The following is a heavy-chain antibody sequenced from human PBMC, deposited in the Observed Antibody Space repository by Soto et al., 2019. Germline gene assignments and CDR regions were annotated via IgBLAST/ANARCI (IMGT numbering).Heavy chain of an antibody. CDR2: ISGYNGKT. Sequence: GASVKVSYKSSGYTFSMSGISWVRQAPGRGLEWMGWISGYNGKTNYEQKFQDRVTMTTDTSTNMAYMELRSLRSDDTAVYYCAREGPRPYYYYGMDVWGQGTTVTVSS. V-gene: IGHV1-18*01. CDR1: GYTFSMSG. J-gene: IGHJ6*01. CDR3: AREGPRPYYYYGMDV.